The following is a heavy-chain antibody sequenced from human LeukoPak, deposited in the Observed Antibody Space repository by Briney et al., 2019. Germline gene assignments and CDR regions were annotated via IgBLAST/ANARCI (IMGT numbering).Heavy chain of an antibody. D-gene: IGHD4-17*01. CDR1: GFTFSSYA. J-gene: IGHJ4*02. Sequence: PGGSLRLSCAASGFTFSSYAMSWVRQAPGKGLEWVSVIYSGGSTYYADSVKGRFTISRDNSKNTLYLQMNSLRAEDTAVYYCARYDYGESYFDYWGQGTLVTVSS. CDR2: IYSGGST. CDR3: ARYDYGESYFDY. V-gene: IGHV3-66*01.